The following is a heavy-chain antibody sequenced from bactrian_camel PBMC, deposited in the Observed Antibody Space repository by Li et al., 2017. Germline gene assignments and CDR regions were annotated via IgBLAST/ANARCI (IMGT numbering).Heavy chain of an antibody. V-gene: IGHV3S54*01. CDR2: ITTHDGDT. J-gene: IGHJ4*01. Sequence: HVQLVESGGGLVQAGGSLRLSCTASGSIISSSMAWFRQAPGKEREGVAAITTHDGDTNYAPSVKGRFTISQVNASKTLYLQLDNVKPEDTGMYYCAAGATFKCLSTIQTLGTIRADEYSHWGQGTQVTVS. CDR3: AAGATFKCLSTIQTLGTIRADEYSH. D-gene: IGHD2*01. CDR1: GSIISSS.